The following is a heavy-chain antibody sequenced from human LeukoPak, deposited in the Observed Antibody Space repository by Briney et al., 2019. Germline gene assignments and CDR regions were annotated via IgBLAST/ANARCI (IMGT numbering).Heavy chain of an antibody. J-gene: IGHJ4*02. CDR1: GGTFSSYA. V-gene: IGHV1-69*13. Sequence: GASVKVSCKASGGTFSSYAISWVRQAPGQRLEWMRGIIPIFGTANYAQKFQGRVTITADESTSTAYMELSSLRSEDTAVYYCARNSGSYSGAYFYWGQGTLVTVSS. CDR2: IIPIFGTA. D-gene: IGHD1-26*01. CDR3: ARNSGSYSGAYFY.